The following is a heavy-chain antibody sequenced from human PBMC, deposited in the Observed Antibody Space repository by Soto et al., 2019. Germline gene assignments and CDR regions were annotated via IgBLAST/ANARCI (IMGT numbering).Heavy chain of an antibody. D-gene: IGHD6-6*01. CDR3: ARGRIAARVHPFDY. Sequence: SETLSLTCAVDGGSFSGYYWSWIRQPPGKGLEWIGEINHSGSTNYNPSLKSRVTISVDTSKNQFSLKLSPVTAADTAVYYCARGRIAARVHPFDYWGQGTLVTVSS. CDR2: INHSGST. CDR1: GGSFSGYY. V-gene: IGHV4-34*01. J-gene: IGHJ4*02.